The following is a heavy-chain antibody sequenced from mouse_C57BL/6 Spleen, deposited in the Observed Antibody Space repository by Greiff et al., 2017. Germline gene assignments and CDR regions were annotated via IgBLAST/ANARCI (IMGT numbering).Heavy chain of an antibody. CDR1: GYTFTSYW. V-gene: IGHV1-74*01. J-gene: IGHJ4*01. Sequence: QVQLQQPGAELVKPGASVKVSCKASGYTFTSYWMHWVKQRPGQGLEWIGRIHPSDSDTNYNQKFKGKATLTVDKSFSTAYMQLSSLTSEDSAVYYCAIDWGNYEGSAMDYWGQGTSVTVSS. D-gene: IGHD2-1*01. CDR2: IHPSDSDT. CDR3: AIDWGNYEGSAMDY.